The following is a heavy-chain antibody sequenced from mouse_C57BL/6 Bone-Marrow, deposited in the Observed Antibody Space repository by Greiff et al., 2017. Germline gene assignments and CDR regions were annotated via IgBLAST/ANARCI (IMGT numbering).Heavy chain of an antibody. CDR2: IRLKSDNYAT. CDR1: GFTFSNYW. J-gene: IGHJ4*01. V-gene: IGHV6-3*01. Sequence: EVKVVESGGGLVQPGGSMKLSCVASGFTFSNYWMNWVRQSPEKGLEWVAQIRLKSDNYATHYAESVKGRFTISRDDSKSSVYLQMNNLRAEDTGIYYCTGGGFYYAMDYWGQGTSVTVSS. CDR3: TGGGFYYAMDY.